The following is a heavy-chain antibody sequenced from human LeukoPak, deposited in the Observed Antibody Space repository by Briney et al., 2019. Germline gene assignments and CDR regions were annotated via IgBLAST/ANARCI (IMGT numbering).Heavy chain of an antibody. CDR2: IYYSGST. CDR3: ARTHTLLRAAAGLYYFDY. D-gene: IGHD6-13*01. CDR1: SGSISSYY. Sequence: PSETLSLTCAVSSGSISSYYWNWIRQSPGKGLEWIGYIYYSGSTNYNPSLKSRVTISLDTSKSQFSLKLSSVTAADTAVYYCARTHTLLRAAAGLYYFDYWGQGTLVTVSS. V-gene: IGHV4-59*12. J-gene: IGHJ4*02.